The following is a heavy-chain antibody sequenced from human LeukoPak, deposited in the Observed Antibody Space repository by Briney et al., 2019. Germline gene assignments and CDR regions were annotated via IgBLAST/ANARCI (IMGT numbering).Heavy chain of an antibody. V-gene: IGHV3-23*01. Sequence: GGSLRLSCAAPGFTFSSYSMSWARQAPGKELEWVSTISGSGASTYYADSVKGRFTISRDNSENTLYLQVNSLRAEDTAVYFCAKRELDNYYYYMDVWGKGTTVTVSS. CDR1: GFTFSSYS. CDR3: AKRELDNYYYYMDV. CDR2: ISGSGAST. J-gene: IGHJ6*03. D-gene: IGHD1-26*01.